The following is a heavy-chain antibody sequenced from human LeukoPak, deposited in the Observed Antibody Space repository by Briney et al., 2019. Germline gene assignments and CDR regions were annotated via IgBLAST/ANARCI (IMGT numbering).Heavy chain of an antibody. CDR1: VGSFSGYY. CDR3: AGQREGYFDL. V-gene: IGHV4-34*01. CDR2: INHSGST. J-gene: IGHJ2*01. Sequence: PSETLSLTCAVYVGSFSGYYWSWIRQPPGKGLEWIGEINHSGSTNYNPSLKSRVTMSVVTSKNQFSLKLTSVTAADTAVYYCAGQREGYFDLWGRGTLVTVSS.